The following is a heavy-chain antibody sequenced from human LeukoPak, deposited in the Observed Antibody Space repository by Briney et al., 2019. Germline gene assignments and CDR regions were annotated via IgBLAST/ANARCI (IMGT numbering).Heavy chain of an antibody. CDR2: ISGSGGST. V-gene: IGHV3-23*01. D-gene: IGHD3-10*01. CDR3: ANAYGSGSYYNVGDY. J-gene: IGHJ4*02. CDR1: GFTFGSYA. Sequence: GGSLRLSCAASGFTFGSYAMSWVRQAPGKGLEWVSAISGSGGSTYYADSVKGRFTISRDNSKNTLYLQMNSLRAEDTAVYYCANAYGSGSYYNVGDYWGQGTLVTVSS.